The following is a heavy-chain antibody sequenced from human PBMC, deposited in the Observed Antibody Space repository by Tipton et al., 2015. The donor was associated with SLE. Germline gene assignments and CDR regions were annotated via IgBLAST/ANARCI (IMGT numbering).Heavy chain of an antibody. CDR2: IYYSGST. D-gene: IGHD4-17*01. V-gene: IGHV4-31*03. CDR1: GGSISSGSYY. CDR3: ARDGDGDYLVGFDL. Sequence: TLSLTCTVSGGSISSGSYYWSWIRQPAGKGLEWIGDIYYSGSTYYNPSLKSRVTISVDTSKNQFSLKLSSVTAADTAVYYCARDGDGDYLVGFDLWGRGTLVTVSS. J-gene: IGHJ2*01.